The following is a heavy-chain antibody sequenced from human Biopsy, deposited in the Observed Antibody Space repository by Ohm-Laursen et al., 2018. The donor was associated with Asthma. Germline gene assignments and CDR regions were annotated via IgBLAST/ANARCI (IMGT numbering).Heavy chain of an antibody. Sequence: SETLSLTCTVSGGSISSSSYYWGWIRQPPGKGLEWIGSIYYNGRTYYNPSLKSRVTISVDTSKKQLSLKLSSVTAADTAVYYCAMSPTRGPEVWEAFAFDIWGQGTMVTVSS. D-gene: IGHD3-16*01. CDR2: IYYNGRT. CDR3: AMSPTRGPEVWEAFAFDI. V-gene: IGHV4-39*01. CDR1: GGSISSSSYY. J-gene: IGHJ3*02.